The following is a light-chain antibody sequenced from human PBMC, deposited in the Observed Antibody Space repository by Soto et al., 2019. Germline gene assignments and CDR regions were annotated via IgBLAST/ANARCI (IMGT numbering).Light chain of an antibody. V-gene: IGLV2-14*01. J-gene: IGLJ1*01. CDR2: EVS. CDR1: SSDIGGYNY. CDR3: SSYASSITYV. Sequence: QSALTQPASVSGSPGQSITISCTGSSSDIGGYNYVSWYQQHPGKVPKLMIYEVSNRPSGVSFRFSGSKSGNTASLTISGLQAEDEADYYCSSYASSITYVFGNGTKVTV.